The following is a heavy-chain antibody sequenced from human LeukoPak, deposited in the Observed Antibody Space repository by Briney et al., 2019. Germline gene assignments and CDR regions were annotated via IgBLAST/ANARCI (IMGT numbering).Heavy chain of an antibody. CDR3: VKELGGDIVVVPAAYDY. V-gene: IGHV3-30*18. CDR1: GFTFSSYG. CDR2: ISYDGSNK. J-gene: IGHJ4*02. D-gene: IGHD2-2*01. Sequence: PGGSLRLSCAASGFTFSSYGMHWVRQAPGKGLEWVAVISYDGSNKYYADSVKGRFTISRDNSKNTLYLQMNSLRAEDTAVYYCVKELGGDIVVVPAAYDYWGQGTLVTVSS.